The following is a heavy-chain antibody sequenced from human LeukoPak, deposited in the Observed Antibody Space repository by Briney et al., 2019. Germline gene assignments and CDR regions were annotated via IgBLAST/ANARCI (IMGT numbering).Heavy chain of an antibody. Sequence: PSHSLSLTRTVAAGSISSSSYDSGWIRQPPGKGLEWIGSIYYSGSTYYNPSLKSRVTISVDTSKNQFSLKLSSVTAADTAVYYCARRLGYCSSTSCRSFDYWGQGTLVTVSS. D-gene: IGHD2-2*01. J-gene: IGHJ4*02. CDR2: IYYSGST. V-gene: IGHV4-39*01. CDR3: ARRLGYCSSTSCRSFDY. CDR1: AGSISSSSYD.